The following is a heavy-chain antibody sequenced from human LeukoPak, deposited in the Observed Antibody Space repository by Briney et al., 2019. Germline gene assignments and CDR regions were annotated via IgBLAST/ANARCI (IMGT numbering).Heavy chain of an antibody. J-gene: IGHJ6*02. D-gene: IGHD3-10*01. CDR2: ISAYNGNT. CDR1: GYTFTNYG. V-gene: IGHV1-18*04. Sequence: ASVKVSCKASGYTFTNYGISWVRQAPGQGLEWMGWISAYNGNTNYAQKLQGRVTMTTDTSTSTAYMELRSLRSDDTAVYYCARGSEIVSWFGELSGYYYYGMDVWGQGTTVTVSS. CDR3: ARGSEIVSWFGELSGYYYYGMDV.